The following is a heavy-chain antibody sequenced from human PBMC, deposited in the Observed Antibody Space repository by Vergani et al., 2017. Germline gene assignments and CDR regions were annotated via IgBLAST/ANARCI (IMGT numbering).Heavy chain of an antibody. Sequence: QIQLQESGPGLVKPSETLSLTCSVSGYSISRGFYWAWIRQTPEKGLEWIVGMFHTGEASNSPSLQSRVAFSMEPSKNQFSLQLTSVTTADTAVYFCGVIMVRSPRPDNWFDCWGRGTLVTGSS. J-gene: IGHJ5*01. CDR2: MFHTGEA. CDR1: GYSISRGFY. CDR3: GVIMVRSPRPDNWFDC. D-gene: IGHD3-10*01. V-gene: IGHV4-38-2*02.